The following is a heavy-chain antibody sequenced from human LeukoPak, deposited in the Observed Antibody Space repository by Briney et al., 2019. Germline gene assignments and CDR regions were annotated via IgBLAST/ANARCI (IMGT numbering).Heavy chain of an antibody. Sequence: GSLGLSFAASGFPFSNCWMHWVRPAPGKGLEWVSRIEYDESKTKYADSVKGRFTISRDNAKNTLYLQMNSLRAEDTAVYYCARDTYFYNSSAFYHYYYGMDVWGQGTTVTVSS. D-gene: IGHD3-22*01. V-gene: IGHV3-74*01. CDR3: ARDTYFYNSSAFYHYYYGMDV. CDR2: IEYDESKT. J-gene: IGHJ6*02. CDR1: GFPFSNCW.